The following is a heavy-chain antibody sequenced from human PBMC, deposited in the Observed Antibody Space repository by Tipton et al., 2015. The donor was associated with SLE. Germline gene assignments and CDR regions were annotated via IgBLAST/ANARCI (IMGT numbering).Heavy chain of an antibody. CDR1: GGSISSYY. CDR3: AATFAAARGMDV. CDR2: IYYSGGT. Sequence: LRLYSTVSGGSISSYYWSWIRQPPGKGLEWIGNIYYSGGTNYNPSLKSRVTISVDTSKNQFSLKLSSVTAADTAVYYCAATFAAARGMDVWVQWTTVTVSS. V-gene: IGHV4-59*01. D-gene: IGHD6-13*01. J-gene: IGHJ6*02.